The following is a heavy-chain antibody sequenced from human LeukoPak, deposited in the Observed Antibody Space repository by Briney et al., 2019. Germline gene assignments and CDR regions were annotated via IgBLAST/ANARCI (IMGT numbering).Heavy chain of an antibody. CDR1: GGSLSAYY. D-gene: IGHD3-9*01. V-gene: IGHV4-34*01. CDR3: ARHRILRYFDWLNYYYMDV. Sequence: KSSETLSLTCAVYGGSLSAYYWTWIRQPPGKGLEWIGEINHGGSTNYNPSLKSRVTISVDTSKNQFSLKLSSVTAADTAVYYCARHRILRYFDWLNYYYMDVWGKGTTVTISS. J-gene: IGHJ6*03. CDR2: INHGGST.